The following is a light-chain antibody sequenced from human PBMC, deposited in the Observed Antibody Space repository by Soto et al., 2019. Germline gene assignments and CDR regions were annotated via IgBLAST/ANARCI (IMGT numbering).Light chain of an antibody. CDR2: GAS. V-gene: IGKV3-20*01. J-gene: IGKJ1*01. Sequence: EIVLTQSPGTLSLSPGERATLSCRASQSVNTGYLVWYQQKPGQAPRLLIYGASSRATGIPDRFSGSGSGTDFTLTISRVEPEDFAVYYCQHYGSSTWTFGQGTNVEIK. CDR1: QSVNTGY. CDR3: QHYGSSTWT.